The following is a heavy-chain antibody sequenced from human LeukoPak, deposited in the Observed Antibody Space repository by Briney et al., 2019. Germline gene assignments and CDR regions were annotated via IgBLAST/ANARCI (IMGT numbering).Heavy chain of an antibody. D-gene: IGHD3-10*01. CDR1: RFTFSSYA. CDR2: ISGSGGNT. V-gene: IGHV3-23*01. J-gene: IGHJ4*02. Sequence: GGPLRLSCAASRFTFSSYAMSWVRQTPGQGLEWVSAISGSGGNTNYADSVKGRFTISRDNSKNTLYLQMNTLKAEDTALYYCARVPHYYFGSGSYQFDSWGQGTLVAVSS. CDR3: ARVPHYYFGSGSYQFDS.